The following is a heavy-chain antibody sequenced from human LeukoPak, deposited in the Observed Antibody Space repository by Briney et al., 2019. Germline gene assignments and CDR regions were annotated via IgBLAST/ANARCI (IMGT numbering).Heavy chain of an antibody. J-gene: IGHJ3*02. Sequence: ASVKVSCKASGGTFSSYAISWVRQAPGQGLEWMGRIIPIFGTANYAQRFQGRVTITTDESTSTAYMELSSLRSEDTAVYYCARVRDGYFYDAFDIWGQGTMVTVSS. CDR2: IIPIFGTA. V-gene: IGHV1-69*05. CDR1: GGTFSSYA. D-gene: IGHD5-24*01. CDR3: ARVRDGYFYDAFDI.